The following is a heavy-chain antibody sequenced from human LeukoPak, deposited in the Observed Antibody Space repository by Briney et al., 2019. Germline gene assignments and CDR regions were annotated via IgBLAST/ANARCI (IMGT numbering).Heavy chain of an antibody. D-gene: IGHD3-10*01. V-gene: IGHV3-23*01. J-gene: IGHJ4*02. CDR2: ISGSGGNT. CDR1: GFTFSNYA. Sequence: PGGSLRLTCAASGFTFSNYAMNWVRQAPGKGLEWVSIISGSGGNTYYTDSVKGRFTISSDNSKNTLYLQMSSLRVDDTAVYYCAALPRVRGVLGYWGQGTLVTVSS. CDR3: AALPRVRGVLGY.